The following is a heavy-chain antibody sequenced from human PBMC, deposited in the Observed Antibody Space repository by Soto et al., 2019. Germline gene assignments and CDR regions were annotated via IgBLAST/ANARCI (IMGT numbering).Heavy chain of an antibody. D-gene: IGHD3-10*01. CDR1: GGTFSSYA. Sequence: ASVKVSCKASGGTFSSYAISWVRQAPGQGLEWMGGIIPIFGTANYAQKFQGRVTITADESTSTAYMELSSLRSEDTAVYYCARDIRRPYYYGSGSRYYYGMDVWGQGTTVTVSS. J-gene: IGHJ6*02. V-gene: IGHV1-69*13. CDR2: IIPIFGTA. CDR3: ARDIRRPYYYGSGSRYYYGMDV.